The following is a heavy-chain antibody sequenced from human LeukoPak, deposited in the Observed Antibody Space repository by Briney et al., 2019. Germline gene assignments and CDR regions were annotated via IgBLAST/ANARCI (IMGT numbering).Heavy chain of an antibody. J-gene: IGHJ4*02. CDR1: GYTFTGYY. V-gene: IGHV1-69*13. CDR3: ARFDPGVHPGDY. D-gene: IGHD3-10*01. CDR2: IIPIFGTA. Sequence: SVKVSCKASGYTFTGYYMHWVRQAPGQGLEWMGGIIPIFGTANYAQNLQGRVTITADESTTTAYMELSSLRSDDTAVYYCARFDPGVHPGDYWGQGTLVTVSS.